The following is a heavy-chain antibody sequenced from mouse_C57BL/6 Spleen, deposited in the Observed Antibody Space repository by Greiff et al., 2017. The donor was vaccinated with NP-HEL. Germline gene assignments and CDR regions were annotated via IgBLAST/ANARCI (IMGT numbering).Heavy chain of an antibody. Sequence: VQLQQSVAELVRPGASVKLSCTASGFNFKNTYMHWVKQRPEQGLEWIGRIDPANGNTKYAPKVQGKATITADTSSNTAYLQLSSLTSEDTAIYYCARDYGNYYALDYWGQGTSVTVSS. J-gene: IGHJ4*01. CDR3: ARDYGNYYALDY. D-gene: IGHD2-1*01. CDR2: IDPANGNT. V-gene: IGHV14-3*01. CDR1: GFNFKNTY.